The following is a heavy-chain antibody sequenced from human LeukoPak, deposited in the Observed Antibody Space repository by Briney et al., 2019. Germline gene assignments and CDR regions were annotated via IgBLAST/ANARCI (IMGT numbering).Heavy chain of an antibody. J-gene: IGHJ4*02. CDR3: ARALKSIVGATGVGFY. V-gene: IGHV1-2*06. Sequence: GASVKVSCKASGYTFTRYYIHWVRQAPGQGLEWMGRINPNSGGTNYAHKFQGRVTMTRDTSISTAYMELSRLRSDATAVYYCARALKSIVGATGVGFYWGQGTLVTVSS. CDR2: INPNSGGT. CDR1: GYTFTRYY. D-gene: IGHD1-26*01.